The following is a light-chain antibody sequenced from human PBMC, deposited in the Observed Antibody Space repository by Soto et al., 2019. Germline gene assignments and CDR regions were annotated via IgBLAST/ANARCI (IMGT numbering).Light chain of an antibody. CDR3: CSYAGSDTM. CDR2: DVS. CDR1: SSDVGGYNY. Sequence: QSALTQPRSVSGSPGQSVTISCTGTSSDVGGYNYGSWYQQHPGKVPKLMIYDVSKRPSGVPDRFSGSKSGNTASLIISGLQAEDEADFYCCSYAGSDTMFGGGTKLTVL. J-gene: IGLJ3*02. V-gene: IGLV2-11*01.